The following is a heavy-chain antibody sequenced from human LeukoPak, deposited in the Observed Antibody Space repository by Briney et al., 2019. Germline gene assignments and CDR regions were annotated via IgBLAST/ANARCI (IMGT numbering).Heavy chain of an antibody. CDR2: IYYRGST. CDR1: GGSIRSSRYY. J-gene: IGHJ4*02. CDR3: ARRGYSSGWYYFDY. D-gene: IGHD6-19*01. Sequence: SETLSLTCTVSGGSIRSSRYYWGWIRQPPGKGLGWIGNIYYRGSTSYNPSLKSRPTLSLDTSKNQFSLKLSSVTAADTAVYYCARRGYSSGWYYFDYWGQGTLVTVSS. V-gene: IGHV4-39*01.